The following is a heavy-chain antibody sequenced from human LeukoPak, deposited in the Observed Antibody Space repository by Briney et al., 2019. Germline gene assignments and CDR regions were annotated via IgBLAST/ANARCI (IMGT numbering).Heavy chain of an antibody. CDR2: IIPIFGTA. Sequence: SVKVSCKASGGTFSSYAISWVRQAPGQGLEWMGGIIPIFGTANYAQKFQGRVTITADESTSTAYMELSSLRSEDTAVYYCARRFRSGSYYFDYWGQGTLVTVSS. V-gene: IGHV1-69*13. CDR1: GGTFSSYA. J-gene: IGHJ4*02. D-gene: IGHD1-26*01. CDR3: ARRFRSGSYYFDY.